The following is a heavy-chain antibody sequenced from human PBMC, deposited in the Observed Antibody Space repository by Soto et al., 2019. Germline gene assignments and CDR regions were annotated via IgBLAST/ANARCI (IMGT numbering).Heavy chain of an antibody. CDR1: GFTFSSYA. CDR3: ARKGPPRDAFDI. CDR2: VLGGGGST. V-gene: IGHV3-23*01. J-gene: IGHJ3*02. Sequence: LRLSCAASGFTFSSYAMSWVRQTPGKGLEWVSGVLGGGGSTFYADSVKGRFTISRDNSKNTLYMQMNNLRAEDTAIYYCARKGPPRDAFDIWGQGTMVTVSS.